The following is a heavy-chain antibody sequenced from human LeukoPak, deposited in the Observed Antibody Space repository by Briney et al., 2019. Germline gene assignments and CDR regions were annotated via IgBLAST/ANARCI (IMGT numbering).Heavy chain of an antibody. CDR2: VSHDGIT. V-gene: IGHV4-39*01. CDR1: GGSIISALYY. J-gene: IGHJ5*02. CDR3: ARHTIFCSFINCSPFDP. Sequence: SETLSLTCTVSGGSIISALYYWAWIRQTPEQQLEWIGSVSHDGITKYSPSLGGRVSLSADTSKNAFFMEVHSVTAADSAIYYCARHTIFCSFINCSPFDPWGQGTLVTVSS. D-gene: IGHD3-3*01.